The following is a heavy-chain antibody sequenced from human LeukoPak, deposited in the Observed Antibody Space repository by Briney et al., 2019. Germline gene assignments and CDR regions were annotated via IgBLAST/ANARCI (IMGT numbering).Heavy chain of an antibody. J-gene: IGHJ3*02. D-gene: IGHD3-16*01. V-gene: IGHV3-23*01. CDR1: GFTFRSYG. CDR3: AKDLKGLYDYVRGSYAIDI. CDR2: ISGRGGET. Sequence: PGGSLRLSCEASGFTFRSYGMSWVRQGPGKGLEWVSGISGRGGETDYADFVKGRFTISRDNSKNTLFLQMNSLRAGDTAVYYCAKDLKGLYDYVRGSYAIDIWGHGTMVTVSS.